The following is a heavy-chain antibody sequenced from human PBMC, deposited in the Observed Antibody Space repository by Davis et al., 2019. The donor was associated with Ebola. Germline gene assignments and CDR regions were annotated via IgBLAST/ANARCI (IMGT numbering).Heavy chain of an antibody. CDR3: ARRTSKGASKNHAVDV. Sequence: PGGSLRLSCKASGYTFGSYWIAWVRQMPGKGLEWMGSIYPGDSDASYSPSFEGQVTVSADKSINTAYLQWSGPQASDSAVYYCARRTSKGASKNHAVDVWGQGTAVIVSS. J-gene: IGHJ6*02. D-gene: IGHD1-14*01. CDR1: GYTFGSYW. CDR2: IYPGDSDA. V-gene: IGHV5-51*01.